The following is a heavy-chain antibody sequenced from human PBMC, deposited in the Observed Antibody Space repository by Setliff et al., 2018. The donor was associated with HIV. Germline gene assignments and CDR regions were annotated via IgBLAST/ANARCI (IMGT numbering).Heavy chain of an antibody. V-gene: IGHV3-23*01. CDR3: ALRQRGGLVGAGNAFDI. D-gene: IGHD1-26*01. J-gene: IGHJ3*02. CDR1: GFSFSNYA. CDR2: IANGINT. Sequence: GGSLRLSCAASGFSFSNYAMTWVRRAPGKGLEWVSTIANGINTYYADSVRGRFTISRDNSKNTLYLQMNSLRAEDTAKYYCALRQRGGLVGAGNAFDIWGQGTMVTVSS.